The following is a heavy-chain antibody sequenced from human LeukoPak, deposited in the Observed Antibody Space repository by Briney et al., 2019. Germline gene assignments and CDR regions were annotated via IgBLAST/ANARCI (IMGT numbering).Heavy chain of an antibody. J-gene: IGHJ4*02. CDR2: IYYTGT. CDR3: TSRKLGNDY. Sequence: SETLSLTCTVSGGSVTDYYWSWIRQSPGKGLEWIGYIYYTGTSYNPSLKSRVTISADTSKNQFSLKLISVTAADTAVYYCTSRKLGNDYWGQGTLVTVSS. CDR1: GGSVTDYY. V-gene: IGHV4-59*02. D-gene: IGHD7-27*01.